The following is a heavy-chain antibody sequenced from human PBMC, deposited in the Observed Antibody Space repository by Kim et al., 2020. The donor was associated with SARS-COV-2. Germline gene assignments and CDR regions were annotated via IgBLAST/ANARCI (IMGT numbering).Heavy chain of an antibody. V-gene: IGHV3-15*01. D-gene: IGHD1-20*01. CDR1: GFTFSNAW. CDR3: TTDFNWNHYYYYGMDV. Sequence: GGSLRLSCAASGFTFSNAWMSWVRQAPGKGLEWVGRIKSKTDGGTTDYAAPVKGRFTISRDDSKNTLYLQMNSLKTEDTAVYYCTTDFNWNHYYYYGMDVWGQGTTFTVSS. CDR2: IKSKTDGGTT. J-gene: IGHJ6*02.